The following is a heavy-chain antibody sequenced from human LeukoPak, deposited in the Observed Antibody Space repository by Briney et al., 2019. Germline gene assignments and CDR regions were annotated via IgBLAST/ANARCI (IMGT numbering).Heavy chain of an antibody. CDR3: ARDYGSGSLHY. D-gene: IGHD3-10*01. CDR1: GGSFSGYY. Sequence: SETLSLTCAVYGGSFSGYYWSWIRQPPGKGLEWIGEINHSGSTNYNPSLKSRVTISVDTSKNQFSLKLSSVTAADTAVYYCARDYGSGSLHYWGQGTLVTVSS. CDR2: INHSGST. J-gene: IGHJ4*02. V-gene: IGHV4-34*01.